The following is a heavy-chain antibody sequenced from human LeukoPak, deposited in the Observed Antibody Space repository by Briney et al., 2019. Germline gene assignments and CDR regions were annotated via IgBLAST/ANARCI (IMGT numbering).Heavy chain of an antibody. CDR3: ASSGTGDY. CDR1: GFTFSSYR. Sequence: PGGDLSLSCAASGFTFSSYRMGWDPPAPGKGLERVSNIKPAGSETYNVDSVKGRFTISRDNAKNSLYPQMNSLRAADTAVYYCASSGTGDYWGQGPLVTASS. D-gene: IGHD1-26*01. J-gene: IGHJ4*02. CDR2: IKPAGSET. V-gene: IGHV3-7*01.